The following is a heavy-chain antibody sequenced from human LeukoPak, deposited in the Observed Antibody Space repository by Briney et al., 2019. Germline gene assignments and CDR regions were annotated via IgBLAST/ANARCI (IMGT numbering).Heavy chain of an antibody. D-gene: IGHD3-22*01. CDR2: IKSKTDGGTT. Sequence: GGSLRLSCAASGFTFSNAWMSWVRQAPGKGLEWVGRIKSKTDGGTTDYAASVKGRFTISRDDSKNTLYLQMNSLKTEDTAVYYCTREFYYDSSPFDYWGQGTLVTVSS. CDR1: GFTFSNAW. V-gene: IGHV3-15*01. J-gene: IGHJ4*02. CDR3: TREFYYDSSPFDY.